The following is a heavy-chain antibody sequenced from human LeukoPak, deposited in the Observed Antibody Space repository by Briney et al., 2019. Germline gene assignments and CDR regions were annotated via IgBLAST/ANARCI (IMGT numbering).Heavy chain of an antibody. J-gene: IGHJ4*02. D-gene: IGHD1-26*01. CDR1: GGSISSYY. CDR3: ARWEWERQD. Sequence: SETLSLTCTVSGGSISSYYWSWIRQPPGKGLEWIGYIYYSGSTNYNPSLKSRVTISVDKSKNQFSLKLSSVTAADTAVYYCARWEWERQDWGQGTLVTVSS. V-gene: IGHV4-59*12. CDR2: IYYSGST.